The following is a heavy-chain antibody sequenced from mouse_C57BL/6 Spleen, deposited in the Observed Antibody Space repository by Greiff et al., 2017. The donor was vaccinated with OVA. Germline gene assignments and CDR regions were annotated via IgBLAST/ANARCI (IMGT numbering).Heavy chain of an antibody. CDR1: GYTFTSYW. CDR3: ARDGPYAMDY. Sequence: QVQLQQPGAELVKPGASVKLSCKASGYTFTSYWMYWVKQRPGQGLEWIGMIHPNSGSTNYNEKFKSKATLTVDKSSSTAYMQLSSLTSEDSAVYYCARDGPYAMDYWGQGTSVTVSS. D-gene: IGHD2-3*01. CDR2: IHPNSGST. V-gene: IGHV1-64*01. J-gene: IGHJ4*01.